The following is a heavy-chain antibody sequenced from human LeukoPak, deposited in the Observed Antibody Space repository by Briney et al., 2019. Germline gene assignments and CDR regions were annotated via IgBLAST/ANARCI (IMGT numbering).Heavy chain of an antibody. CDR1: GFTFRSYG. CDR2: IRYDGNNK. CDR3: ARKGVGGELGGFDY. Sequence: GGSLRLSCAASGFTFRSYGMHWVRQAPGKGLEWVAFIRYDGNNKYYADSVKGRFTIFRDNSRNTLYLQMNSLRTEDTAVYYCARKGVGGELGGFDYWGQGTLVTVSS. J-gene: IGHJ4*02. D-gene: IGHD3-16*01. V-gene: IGHV3-30*02.